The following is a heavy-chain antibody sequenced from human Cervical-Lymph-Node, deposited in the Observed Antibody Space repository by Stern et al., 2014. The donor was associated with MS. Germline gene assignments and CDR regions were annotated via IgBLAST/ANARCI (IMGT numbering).Heavy chain of an antibody. CDR1: GFTFSNYG. CDR3: ATITPVDY. D-gene: IGHD1-14*01. CDR2: IWRDGREK. V-gene: IGHV3-33*01. J-gene: IGHJ4*02. Sequence: VQLVESGGDVVQPGKSLRLSCAASGFTFSNYGMHWVRQAPGKGLEWVAVIWRDGREKYYSDYAKGRFTVSRDTSKNTVYQEMNSLRAEDTALYYCATITPVDYWGQGTLVIVSS.